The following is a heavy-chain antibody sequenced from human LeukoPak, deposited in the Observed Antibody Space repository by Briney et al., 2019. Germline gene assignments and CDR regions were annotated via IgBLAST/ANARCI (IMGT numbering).Heavy chain of an antibody. D-gene: IGHD6-13*01. CDR1: GFTFSRYG. CDR3: AKDWIAAAGYLDY. J-gene: IGHJ4*02. CDR2: IWYDGSNK. Sequence: GGSLRLSCAASGFTFSRYGMHWVRQAPGKGLEWVAVIWYDGSNKYYADSVKGRFTISRDNSKNTLYLQMNSLRAEDTAVYYCAKDWIAAAGYLDYWGQGTLVTVSS. V-gene: IGHV3-33*06.